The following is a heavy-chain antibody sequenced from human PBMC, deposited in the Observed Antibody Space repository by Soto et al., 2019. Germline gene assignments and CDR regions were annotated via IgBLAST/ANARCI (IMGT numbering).Heavy chain of an antibody. J-gene: IGHJ6*02. Sequence: GGSLRLSCAASGFTFSNYWMTWVRQAPGKGLEWVANIKHDGSETYYVDSVKGRFTISRDNAMNSLYLQMNSLRVEDTAVYYCASDRLGTAAGLHYYYYYGMDVWGQGTTVTVSS. D-gene: IGHD6-13*01. CDR1: GFTFSNYW. CDR3: ASDRLGTAAGLHYYYYYGMDV. CDR2: IKHDGSET. V-gene: IGHV3-7*01.